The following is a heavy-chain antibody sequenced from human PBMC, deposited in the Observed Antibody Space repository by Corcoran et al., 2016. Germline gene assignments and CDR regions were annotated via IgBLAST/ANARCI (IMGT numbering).Heavy chain of an antibody. J-gene: IGHJ4*02. CDR1: GFTFSSYD. V-gene: IGHV3-13*01. D-gene: IGHD5-12*01. CDR2: IGTAGDT. CDR3: ARDRGGATRGLFDY. Sequence: EVQLVESGGGLVQPGGSLRLSCAASGFTFSSYDMHWVRQATGKGLEWVSAIGTAGDTYYPGSVKGRFTISRENAKNSLYLQMNSLRAEDTAVYYVARDRGGATRGLFDYWGQGTLVTVSS.